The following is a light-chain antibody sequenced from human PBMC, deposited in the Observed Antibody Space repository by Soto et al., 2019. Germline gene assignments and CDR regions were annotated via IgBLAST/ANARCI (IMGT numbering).Light chain of an antibody. Sequence: DIQMTQSPSSLSASVRDRVTITCRASQGISNYLARYQQKPGKVPKLMIYAASTLQSGVPSRFSGSGSGTDFTRTISSLQTEDVATYYCQKYDSAPWTFGQGTKVEI. CDR3: QKYDSAPWT. V-gene: IGKV1-27*01. CDR2: AAS. J-gene: IGKJ1*01. CDR1: QGISNY.